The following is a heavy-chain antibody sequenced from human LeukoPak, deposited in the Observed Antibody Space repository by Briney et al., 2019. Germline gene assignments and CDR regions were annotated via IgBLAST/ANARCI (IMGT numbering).Heavy chain of an antibody. CDR2: IYYSGST. V-gene: IGHV4-31*03. Sequence: SETLSLTCTVSGGSISSGGYYWSWIRQHPGKGLEWIGYIYYSGSTYYNPSLKSRVTISVDTSKNQFSLKLSSVTAADTAVYYCARGRGYSGYDAFDYWGQGTLVTVPS. D-gene: IGHD5-12*01. CDR1: GGSISSGGYY. CDR3: ARGRGYSGYDAFDY. J-gene: IGHJ4*02.